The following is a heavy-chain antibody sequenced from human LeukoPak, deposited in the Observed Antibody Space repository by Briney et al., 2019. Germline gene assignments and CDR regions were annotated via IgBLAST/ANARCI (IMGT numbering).Heavy chain of an antibody. CDR2: ISGSGGIT. J-gene: IGHJ4*02. Sequence: PGGSLRLSCAASGFTLSSYAMSWVRQAPGKGLEWVSVISGSGGITYYADSVKGRFTISRDNSKNTLYLQMNSLRAEDTAVYYCASRAGYTGSWSAFDYWGQGTLVTVSS. V-gene: IGHV3-23*01. CDR1: GFTLSSYA. D-gene: IGHD6-13*01. CDR3: ASRAGYTGSWSAFDY.